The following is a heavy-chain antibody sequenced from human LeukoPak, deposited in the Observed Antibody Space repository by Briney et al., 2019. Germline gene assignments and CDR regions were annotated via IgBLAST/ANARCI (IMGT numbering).Heavy chain of an antibody. CDR1: GGSISSSSYY. V-gene: IGHV4-39*07. J-gene: IGHJ5*02. D-gene: IGHD5-18*01. Sequence: PSETLSLTCTVSGGSISSSSYYWGWIRQPPGKGLEWIGSIYYSGSTYYNPSLKSRVTISVDTSKNQFSLKLSSVTAADTAVYYCARSPWIQLGRQPLDPWGQGTLVTVPS. CDR2: IYYSGST. CDR3: ARSPWIQLGRQPLDP.